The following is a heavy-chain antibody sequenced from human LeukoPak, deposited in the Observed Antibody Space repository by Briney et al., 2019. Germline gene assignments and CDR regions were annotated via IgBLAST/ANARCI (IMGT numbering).Heavy chain of an antibody. Sequence: SETLSLTCAASGGSIITTNWRSWVRQPPGKGLEWIGEVHLSGASNYNPSLKSRVSMSIDKSRNQLSLELTSVTAADTAIYYCARESGAFSPFGFWGQGTLVTVSS. CDR3: ARESGAFSPFGF. J-gene: IGHJ4*02. CDR1: GGSIITTNW. D-gene: IGHD1-26*01. V-gene: IGHV4-4*02. CDR2: VHLSGAS.